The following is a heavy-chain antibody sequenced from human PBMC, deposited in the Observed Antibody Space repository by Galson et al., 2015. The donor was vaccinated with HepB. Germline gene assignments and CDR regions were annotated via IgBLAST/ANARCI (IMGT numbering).Heavy chain of an antibody. J-gene: IGHJ4*02. D-gene: IGHD6-19*01. CDR2: IGSGGSYI. Sequence: SLRLSCAASGFPFSDYRMSWVRQAPGKGLGWVSSIGSGGSYIYYADSMKGRFTISRDNAKNSLFLQMNSLRAEDTALYYCMRDLTNSSGWYGKDYWGQGTLVTVSS. V-gene: IGHV3-21*06. CDR1: GFPFSDYR. CDR3: MRDLTNSSGWYGKDY.